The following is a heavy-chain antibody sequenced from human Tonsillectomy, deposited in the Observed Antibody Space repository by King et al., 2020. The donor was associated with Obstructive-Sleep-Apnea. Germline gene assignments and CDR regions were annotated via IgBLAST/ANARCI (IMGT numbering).Heavy chain of an antibody. D-gene: IGHD3-10*01. J-gene: IGHJ4*02. V-gene: IGHV3-30*18. CDR1: GFTFSSYG. CDR2: ISYDGNNK. Sequence: QLVQSGGGVVQPGGSLRLSCAASGFTFSSYGMHWVHQAPGKGLEWVAVISYDGNNKYYADSVKGRFTISRDNSKNTLYLQMNSLRAEDTAMYYCAKCYNSGSYYNGPRGWGQGTLVTVSS. CDR3: AKCYNSGSYYNGPRG.